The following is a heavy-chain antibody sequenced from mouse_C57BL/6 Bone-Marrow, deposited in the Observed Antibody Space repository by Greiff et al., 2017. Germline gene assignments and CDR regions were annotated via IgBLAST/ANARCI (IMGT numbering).Heavy chain of an antibody. CDR2: IYPGGGYT. CDR1: GYTFTNYW. CDR3: ASYNSYWNFDV. J-gene: IGHJ1*03. D-gene: IGHD1-3*01. Sequence: QVHVKQSGAELVRPGTSVKLSCKASGYTFTNYWIGWAKQRPGHGLAWIGDIYPGGGYTNSNEKFKGKATLTADKASSTAYMQFRSLTSEDSAIYNCASYNSYWNFDVWGTGTTVTVSS. V-gene: IGHV1-63*01.